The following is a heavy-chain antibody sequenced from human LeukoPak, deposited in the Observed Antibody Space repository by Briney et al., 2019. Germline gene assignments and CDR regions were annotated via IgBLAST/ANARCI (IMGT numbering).Heavy chain of an antibody. CDR1: GGSISSSSYY. CDR2: IYYSGST. Sequence: KPSETLSLTCTVSGGSISSSSYYWGWIRQPPGKGLEWIGSIYYSGSTYYNPSLKSRVTISVDTSKNQFSLKLSSVTVADTAVYYCARGFRWTGIFDYWGQGTLVTVSS. D-gene: IGHD3/OR15-3a*01. CDR3: ARGFRWTGIFDY. V-gene: IGHV4-39*07. J-gene: IGHJ4*02.